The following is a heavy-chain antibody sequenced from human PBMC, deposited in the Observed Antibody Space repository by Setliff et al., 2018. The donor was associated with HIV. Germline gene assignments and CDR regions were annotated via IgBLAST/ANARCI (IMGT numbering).Heavy chain of an antibody. J-gene: IGHJ4*02. CDR3: ARLDFFDSSTYPPYDS. D-gene: IGHD3-22*01. CDR2: ISSSSSPI. CDR1: GFTFSTYW. Sequence: RLSCAASGFTFSTYWMNWVRQAPGKGLEWISFISSSSSPIYYADSVKGRFTISRDNAKNSLFLQMNSLRAEDTAMYYCARLDFFDSSTYPPYDSWGQGTLVTVSS. V-gene: IGHV3-48*04.